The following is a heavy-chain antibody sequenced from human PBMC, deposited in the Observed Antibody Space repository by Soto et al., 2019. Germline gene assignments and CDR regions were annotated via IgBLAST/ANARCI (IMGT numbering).Heavy chain of an antibody. CDR1: GGTFSNYA. CDR2: IIPIVGSA. CDR3: AKDADKDVYFGNWFDP. J-gene: IGHJ5*02. Sequence: QVQLVQSGAEVKKPGSSVKVSCKASGGTFSNYAITWVRQAPGQGLEWLGRIIPIVGSANYAQKFQGRVTITADESTTTAYMELRRLRSDGTGVYYCAKDADKDVYFGNWFDPWGQGTLVTVAS. V-gene: IGHV1-69*11. D-gene: IGHD1-26*01.